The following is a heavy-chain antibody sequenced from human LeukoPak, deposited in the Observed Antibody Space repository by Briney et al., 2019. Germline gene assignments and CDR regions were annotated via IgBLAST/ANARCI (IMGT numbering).Heavy chain of an antibody. CDR3: AAGGREVTTSCGIY. V-gene: IGHV3-21*04. J-gene: IGHJ4*02. D-gene: IGHD3-16*01. CDR1: GFTFSSYS. Sequence: GGSLRLSCAASGFTFSSYSMNWVRQAPGKGLEWVSSISSSSSYIYYADSVKGRFTISRDNAKNSLYLQMNSLRAEDTAVYYCAAGGREVTTSCGIYWGQGTLVTVSS. CDR2: ISSSSSYI.